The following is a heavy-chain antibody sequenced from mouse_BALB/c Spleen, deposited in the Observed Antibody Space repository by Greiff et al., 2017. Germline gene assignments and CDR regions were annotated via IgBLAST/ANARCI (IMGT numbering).Heavy chain of an antibody. J-gene: IGHJ4*01. CDR2: IDPFNGGT. Sequence: VQLQQSGPELMKPGASVKISCKASGYSFTSYYMNWVKQSHGKSLEWIGYIDPFNGGTSYNQKFKGKATLTVDKSSSTAYMHLSSLTSEDSAVYYCARSHYYGYVDAMDYWGQGTSVTVSS. CDR1: GYSFTSYY. D-gene: IGHD1-2*01. V-gene: IGHV1S135*01. CDR3: ARSHYYGYVDAMDY.